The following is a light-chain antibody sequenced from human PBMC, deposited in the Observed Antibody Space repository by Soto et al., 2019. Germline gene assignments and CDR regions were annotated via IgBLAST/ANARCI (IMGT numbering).Light chain of an antibody. CDR2: AAS. Sequence: DIQMTQSPSPLSASVGDTVTITCRASQSISHYLSWYQQKPGKAPQLLIYAASSLQSGVPSRFSGSGSGTDFTLTINGLQPEDFATYYCQQAASFPITFGQGTRLEI. CDR1: QSISHY. CDR3: QQAASFPIT. V-gene: IGKV1-39*01. J-gene: IGKJ5*01.